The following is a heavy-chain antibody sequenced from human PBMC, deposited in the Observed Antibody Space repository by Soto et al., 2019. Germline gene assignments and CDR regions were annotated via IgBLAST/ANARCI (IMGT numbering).Heavy chain of an antibody. CDR2: IYYSGST. V-gene: IGHV4-59*08. J-gene: IGHJ3*02. CDR3: ARRYGLSAFDI. CDR1: GGSISSYY. Sequence: QVQLQESGPGLVKPSETLSLTCTVSGGSISSYYWSWIRQPPGKGLEWIGDIYYSGSTNYNPSLKSRGTISVDTSKNQFSLKLSSVTAADTAVYFCARRYGLSAFDIWGQGTMVTVSS. D-gene: IGHD3-10*01.